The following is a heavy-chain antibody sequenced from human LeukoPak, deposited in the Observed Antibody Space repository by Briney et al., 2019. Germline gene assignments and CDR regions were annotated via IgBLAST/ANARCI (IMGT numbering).Heavy chain of an antibody. CDR3: ARILPNTSSNPAAGDAFDI. Sequence: ASVKVSCKASGHTFTSYYMHWVRQAPGQGLEWMGIINPSGGSTTYAQKFQGRVTMTRDTSTSTVYMELSSLRSEDTAVYYCARILPNTSSNPAAGDAFDIWGQGTMVTVSS. V-gene: IGHV1-46*01. D-gene: IGHD2-2*01. CDR2: INPSGGST. J-gene: IGHJ3*02. CDR1: GHTFTSYY.